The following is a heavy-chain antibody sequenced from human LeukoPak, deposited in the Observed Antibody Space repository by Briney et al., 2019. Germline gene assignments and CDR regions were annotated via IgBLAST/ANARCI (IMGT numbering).Heavy chain of an antibody. CDR3: VRDGGGGSDY. V-gene: IGHV3-33*01. J-gene: IGHJ4*02. D-gene: IGHD3-16*01. CDR2: IWYDGSKK. Sequence: GGSLRLSCATSGFTFTSWGMHWVRQAPDKGLEWVAVIWYDGSKKYYADSVKGRFTISRDISKNTLYLQMDSLRGDDTAMYYCVRDGGGGSDYWGQGSLVTVSS. CDR1: GFTFTSWG.